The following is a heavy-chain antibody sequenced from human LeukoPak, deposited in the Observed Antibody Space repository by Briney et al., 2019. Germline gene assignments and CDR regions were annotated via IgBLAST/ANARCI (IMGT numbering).Heavy chain of an antibody. J-gene: IGHJ6*02. D-gene: IGHD3-10*01. CDR3: ARDYGRSRDYGMDV. CDR1: GFTLSNYW. Sequence: PGGSLRLSCAASGFTLSNYWMHWVRQAPGKGLVWVSRINADGSSASYADSVKGRITISRDNAKNTLYLQMNSLRAEDTAMYYCARDYGRSRDYGMDVWGQGTTVTVSS. CDR2: INADGSSA. V-gene: IGHV3-74*01.